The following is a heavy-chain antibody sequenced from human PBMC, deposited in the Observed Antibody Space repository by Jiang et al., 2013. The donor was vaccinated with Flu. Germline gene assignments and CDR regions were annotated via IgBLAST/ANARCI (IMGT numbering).Heavy chain of an antibody. D-gene: IGHD3-10*01. CDR2: IYPGDSDT. CDR3: ARLNGSGSYYNVHYYYGMDV. V-gene: IGHV5-51*01. J-gene: IGHJ6*02. CDR1: GYSFTSYW. Sequence: AEVKKPGESLKISCKGSGYSFTSYWIGWVRQMPGKGLEWMGIIYPGDSDTRYSPSFQGQVTISADKSISTAYLQWSSLKASDTAMYYCARLNGSGSYYNVHYYYGMDVWGQGTTVTVSS.